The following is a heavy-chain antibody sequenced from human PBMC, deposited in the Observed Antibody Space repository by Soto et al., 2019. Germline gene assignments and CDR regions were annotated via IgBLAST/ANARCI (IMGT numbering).Heavy chain of an antibody. CDR2: IYPGDSDT. CDR1: GYSFTSYW. Sequence: EVQLVQSGAEVKKPGESLKISCKGSGYSFTSYWIGWVRQMPGKGLEWMGIIYPGDSDTRYSPSFQGQVTISADKSISTAYLQWSSLKASDTAMYYCARLQGGYCSSTSCYYTRYMDVWGKGTTVTVSS. CDR3: ARLQGGYCSSTSCYYTRYMDV. D-gene: IGHD2-2*01. V-gene: IGHV5-51*03. J-gene: IGHJ6*03.